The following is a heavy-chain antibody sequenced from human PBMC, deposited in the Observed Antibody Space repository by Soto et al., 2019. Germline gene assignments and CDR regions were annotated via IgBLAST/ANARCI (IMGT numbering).Heavy chain of an antibody. Sequence: QMQLEESGGGVDQPGRSLRLSCAASGFSFNTYVMHWVRQAPGKGLEWVAGISHDGSSQHYAGSVKGRFTISRDNSRSTLNLEMNSLTDEDTAVDHCATEDESSGHAGTFHHWGQGTLVTVSS. V-gene: IGHV3-30-3*01. D-gene: IGHD3-22*01. CDR3: ATEDESSGHAGTFHH. CDR2: ISHDGSSQ. J-gene: IGHJ1*01. CDR1: GFSFNTYV.